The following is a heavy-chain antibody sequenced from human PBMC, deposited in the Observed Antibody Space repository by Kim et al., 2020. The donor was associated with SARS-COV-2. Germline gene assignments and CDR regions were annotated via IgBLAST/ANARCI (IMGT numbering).Heavy chain of an antibody. V-gene: IGHV3-23*01. Sequence: SVKGRFTIYRDNSKNTLYLQMNSLRAEDTAVYYCAKDYDILTGYYNGFDYWGQGTLVTVSS. J-gene: IGHJ4*02. D-gene: IGHD3-9*01. CDR3: AKDYDILTGYYNGFDY.